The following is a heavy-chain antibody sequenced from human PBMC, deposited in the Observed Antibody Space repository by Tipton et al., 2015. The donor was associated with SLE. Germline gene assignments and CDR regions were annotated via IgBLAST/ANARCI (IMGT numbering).Heavy chain of an antibody. V-gene: IGHV3-23*01. Sequence: GSLRLSCAVSGFTFNTYAMTWVRQAPGKGLEWVSTISSGGGNTYYADSVKGRFTISRDNSKNTLYLQMNSLRAEDTALYYCASYMVANFRRFDFWGQGTLVTVPS. CDR1: GFTFNTYA. CDR3: ASYMVANFRRFDF. D-gene: IGHD5-12*01. CDR2: ISSGGGNT. J-gene: IGHJ4*02.